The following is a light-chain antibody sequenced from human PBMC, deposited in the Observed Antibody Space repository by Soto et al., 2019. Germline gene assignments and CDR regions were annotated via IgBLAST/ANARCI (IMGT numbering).Light chain of an antibody. J-gene: IGLJ3*02. CDR2: SNS. CDR3: VAWDDRGTGLV. CDR1: NTNIGSNA. Sequence: QSVLTQTPSASGTPGQMVAISCSGSNTNIGSNAVNWYQHVPGAAPKLLIYSNSQRPSGVPDRFSGSKSGTSASLAISGLQSEDEADYYCVAWDDRGTGLVFGGGTKLTVL. V-gene: IGLV1-44*01.